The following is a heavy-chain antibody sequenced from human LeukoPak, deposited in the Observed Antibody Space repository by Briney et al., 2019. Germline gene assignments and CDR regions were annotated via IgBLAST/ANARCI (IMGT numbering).Heavy chain of an antibody. CDR2: IWYDGSNK. D-gene: IGHD2-15*01. V-gene: IGHV3-33*01. Sequence: GRSLRLSCAASGFTFSGYGMHWVRQAPGKGLEWVAIIWYDGSNKYFADSVKGRSTISRDNSKNTLYLQMNSLRAEDTAVYYCARIGCSGSNCYGYYYYGMDVWGQGTTVTVSS. CDR3: ARIGCSGSNCYGYYYYGMDV. J-gene: IGHJ6*02. CDR1: GFTFSGYG.